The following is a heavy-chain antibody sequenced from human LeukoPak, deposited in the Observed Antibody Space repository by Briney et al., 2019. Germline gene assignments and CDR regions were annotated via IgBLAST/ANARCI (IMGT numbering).Heavy chain of an antibody. CDR1: GGSLTTYY. J-gene: IGHJ4*02. D-gene: IGHD2-15*01. CDR2: VSYSGSP. CDR3: ARRFGSGDYFDY. V-gene: IGHV4-59*01. Sequence: SETLSLTCAVSGGSLTTYYWSWIRQPPGKGLEWIGYVSYSGSPNYSPSLKSRVTISGDTSKNQFSLELSSVTAADTAVYYCARRFGSGDYFDYWGQGTLVTVSS.